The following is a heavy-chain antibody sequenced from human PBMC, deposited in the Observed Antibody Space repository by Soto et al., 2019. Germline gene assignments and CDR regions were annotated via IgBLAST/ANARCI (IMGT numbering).Heavy chain of an antibody. CDR2: ISYDGSNK. D-gene: IGHD1-26*01. J-gene: IGHJ6*02. CDR1: GFTFSSYA. Sequence: PGGSLRLSCAASGFTFSSYAMHWVRQAPGKGLEWVAVISYDGSNKYYADSVKGRFTISRDNSKNTLYLHMNSLRAEDTAVYYCAKLRGTTLRDYYYGMDVWGQGTTVTVSS. V-gene: IGHV3-30-3*02. CDR3: AKLRGTTLRDYYYGMDV.